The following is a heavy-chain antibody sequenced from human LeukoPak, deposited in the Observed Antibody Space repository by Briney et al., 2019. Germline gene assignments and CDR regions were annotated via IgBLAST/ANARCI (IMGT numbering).Heavy chain of an antibody. D-gene: IGHD3-22*01. V-gene: IGHV3-23*01. J-gene: IGHJ4*02. CDR3: AKVSGGGKLIVVLITLFDY. CDR2: ISGSGGST. Sequence: GGSLRLSCAASGFTFSSYAMSWVRQAPGKGLEWVSAISGSGGSTYYADSVKGRFTISRDNSKNTLYLQMNSLRAEDTAVYYCAKVSGGGKLIVVLITLFDYWGQGTLVTVSS. CDR1: GFTFSSYA.